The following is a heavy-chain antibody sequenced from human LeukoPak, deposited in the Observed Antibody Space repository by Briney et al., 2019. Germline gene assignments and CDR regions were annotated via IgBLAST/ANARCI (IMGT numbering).Heavy chain of an antibody. CDR3: ARERYVDIVATSNWFDP. V-gene: IGHV4-34*01. Sequence: PSETLSLTCAVYGGSFSGYYWSWIRQPPGKGLEWIGEINHSGSTNYNPSLKSRVTISVDTSKNQFSLKLRSVTAADTAVYYCARERYVDIVATSNWFDPWGQGTLVTVSS. J-gene: IGHJ5*02. CDR1: GGSFSGYY. D-gene: IGHD5-12*01. CDR2: INHSGST.